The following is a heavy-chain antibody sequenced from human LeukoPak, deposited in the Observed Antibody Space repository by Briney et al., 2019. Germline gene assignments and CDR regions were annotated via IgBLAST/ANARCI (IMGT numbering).Heavy chain of an antibody. CDR3: ARDKGHHRIAVAGIDY. Sequence: GRSLRLPCAASGFTFSSYGMHWVRQAPGKGLEWVAVISYDGSNKYYADSVKGRFTISRDNSKNTLYLQMNSLRAEDTAVYYCARDKGHHRIAVAGIDYWGQGTLVTVSS. D-gene: IGHD6-19*01. J-gene: IGHJ4*02. CDR2: ISYDGSNK. V-gene: IGHV3-30*19. CDR1: GFTFSSYG.